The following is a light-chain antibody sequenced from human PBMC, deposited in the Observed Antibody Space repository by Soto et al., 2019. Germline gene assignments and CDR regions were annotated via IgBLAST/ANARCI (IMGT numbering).Light chain of an antibody. CDR3: SSDTSSSTV. CDR2: DVS. Sequence: QSALTQPASVSGSPGQSITISCTGTSSDVGGYNYVSWYQQHPGKAPKLMIYDVSNRPSGVSNRFSGSKSGNTASLTISGIQAQDEADYYCSSDTSSSTVFGGGTKLTVL. V-gene: IGLV2-14*01. J-gene: IGLJ2*01. CDR1: SSDVGGYNY.